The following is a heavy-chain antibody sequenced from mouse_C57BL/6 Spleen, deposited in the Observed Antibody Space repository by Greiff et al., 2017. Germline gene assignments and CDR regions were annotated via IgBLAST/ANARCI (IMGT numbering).Heavy chain of an antibody. V-gene: IGHV1-15*01. CDR1: GYTFTDYE. J-gene: IGHJ2*01. Sequence: QVQLQQSGAELVRPGASVTLSCKASGYTFTDYEMHWVKQTPVHGLEWIGAIDPETGGTAYNQKFKGKAILTADKSSSTAYMELRSLTSEDSAVYYCTREYDYDRYYFDYWGQGTTLTVSS. CDR2: IDPETGGT. CDR3: TREYDYDRYYFDY. D-gene: IGHD2-4*01.